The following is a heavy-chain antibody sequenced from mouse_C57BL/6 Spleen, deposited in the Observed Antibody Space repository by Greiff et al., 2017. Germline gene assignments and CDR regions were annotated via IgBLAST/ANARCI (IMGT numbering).Heavy chain of an antibody. CDR2: IYPGDGDT. D-gene: IGHD2-12*01. J-gene: IGHJ4*01. CDR1: GYAFSSYW. Sequence: VQLQQSGAELVKPGASVKISCKASGYAFSSYWMNWVKQRPGKGLEWIGQIYPGDGDTNYNGKFKGKATLTAYKSSSTAYMQLSSLTSEDSAVYFCARHDSYYYAMDYWGQGTSVTVSS. CDR3: ARHDSYYYAMDY. V-gene: IGHV1-80*01.